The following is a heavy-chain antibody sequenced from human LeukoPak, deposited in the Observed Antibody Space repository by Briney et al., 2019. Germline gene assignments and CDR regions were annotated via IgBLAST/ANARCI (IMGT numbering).Heavy chain of an antibody. V-gene: IGHV1-69*13. CDR3: ATPRYCGGITCHWELDV. J-gene: IGHJ6*02. D-gene: IGHD2-21*01. Sequence: ASVKVSCKASGGTFSSYAISWVRQAPGQGLEWMGGIIPVSGLAKYAQRFQGRLTITADESTSTAYMELSSLRSEDSAIYYCATPRYCGGITCHWELDVWGQGTTVTVSS. CDR1: GGTFSSYA. CDR2: IIPVSGLA.